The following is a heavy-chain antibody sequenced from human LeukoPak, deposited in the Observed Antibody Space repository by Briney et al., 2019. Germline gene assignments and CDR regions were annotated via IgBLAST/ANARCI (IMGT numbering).Heavy chain of an antibody. V-gene: IGHV4-31*03. Sequence: SQTLSLTCTVSGGSISSGASDWGWIRQHPKRGLEWVGYINHSGSTYYNPYLGSRVTMSVETSKNQFSLKLSSVTAADSAVYYCARAARQGFTMIVVPFFYFDLWGRGTLVTASS. CDR3: ARAARQGFTMIVVPFFYFDL. CDR2: INHSGST. CDR1: GGSISSGASD. D-gene: IGHD3-22*01. J-gene: IGHJ2*01.